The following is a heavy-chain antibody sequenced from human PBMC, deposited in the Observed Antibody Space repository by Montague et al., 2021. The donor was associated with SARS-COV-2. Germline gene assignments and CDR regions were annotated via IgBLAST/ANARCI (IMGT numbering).Heavy chain of an antibody. V-gene: IGHV4-61*08. CDR1: GDSVSSGAYY. CDR3: AREYFESSGLVWIDP. CDR2: IYYSGNTYT. Sequence: SETLSLTCAVSGDSVSSGAYYWSWIRQPPGKGLEWIAYIYYSGNTYTKYNPSLESRVSISADTAKNQFSLKLTSGSAADTAVYYCAREYFESSGLVWIDPWGQGTLVIVSS. J-gene: IGHJ5*02. D-gene: IGHD3-9*01.